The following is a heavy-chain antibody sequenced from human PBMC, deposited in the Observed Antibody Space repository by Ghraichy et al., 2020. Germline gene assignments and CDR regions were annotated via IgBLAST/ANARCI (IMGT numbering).Heavy chain of an antibody. D-gene: IGHD2-2*01. Sequence: GGSLRLSCAASGFTFSHFWMHWVRQAPGKGLVWVSRINSDGSATTYADSVKGRFTISRDNTKNTLYLQMNSLRAEDTAVYYCAVYCISTTCYSYSGASWGQGTLVTVSS. CDR1: GFTFSHFW. CDR2: INSDGSAT. J-gene: IGHJ5*02. CDR3: AVYCISTTCYSYSGAS. V-gene: IGHV3-74*01.